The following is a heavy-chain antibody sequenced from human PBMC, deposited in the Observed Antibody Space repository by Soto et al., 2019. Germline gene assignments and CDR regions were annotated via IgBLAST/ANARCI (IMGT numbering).Heavy chain of an antibody. J-gene: IGHJ6*03. Sequence: GASVKVSCKASGYTFTSYGISWVRQAPGQGLEWMGWISAYNGNTNYAQKLQGRVTMTTDTSTSTAYMELRSLRSDDTAVYYCARAGAVTTALDYYYYYYMDVWGKGTTVTVSS. D-gene: IGHD4-4*01. CDR3: ARAGAVTTALDYYYYYYMDV. CDR2: ISAYNGNT. V-gene: IGHV1-18*01. CDR1: GYTFTSYG.